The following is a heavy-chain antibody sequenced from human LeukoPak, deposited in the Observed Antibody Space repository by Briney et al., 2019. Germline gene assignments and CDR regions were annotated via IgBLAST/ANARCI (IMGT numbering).Heavy chain of an antibody. J-gene: IGHJ4*02. D-gene: IGHD4-17*01. CDR3: ARNDYGDYALFG. Sequence: SVKVSCKASGGTFSSYAISWVRQAPGQGLGWMGGIIPIFGTANYAQKFQGRVTITTDESTSTAYMELSSLRSEDTAVYYCARNDYGDYALFGWGQGTLVTVSS. V-gene: IGHV1-69*05. CDR1: GGTFSSYA. CDR2: IIPIFGTA.